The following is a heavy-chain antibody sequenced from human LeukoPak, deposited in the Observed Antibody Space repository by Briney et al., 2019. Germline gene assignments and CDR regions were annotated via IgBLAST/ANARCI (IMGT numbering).Heavy chain of an antibody. CDR2: ISYDGNTE. Sequence: GGFLRLSCAASGFAFTNYAMHWVRQAPGKGLEWVAVISYDGNTEYYTDSVKGRFTISRDNSKNTVFLQMNSLRVEDTAMYHCARRAAATGTSGLVDYWGQGTLVTVSS. CDR1: GFAFTNYA. J-gene: IGHJ4*02. CDR3: ARRAAATGTSGLVDY. V-gene: IGHV3-30-3*01. D-gene: IGHD6-13*01.